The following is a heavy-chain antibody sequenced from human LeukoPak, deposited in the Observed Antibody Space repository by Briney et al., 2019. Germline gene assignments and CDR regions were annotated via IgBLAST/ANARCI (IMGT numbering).Heavy chain of an antibody. CDR3: AKGVSSDWYYFDY. Sequence: GGSLRLSCAASGFTFSNAWMSWVRQAPGKGLEWVGRIKSKTDGGTTDYAAPVKGRFTISRDDSKNTLYLQMNSLRADDTAVYFCAKGVSSDWYYFDYWGQGTLVTVSS. J-gene: IGHJ4*02. CDR2: IKSKTDGGTT. V-gene: IGHV3-15*01. D-gene: IGHD6-19*01. CDR1: GFTFSNAW.